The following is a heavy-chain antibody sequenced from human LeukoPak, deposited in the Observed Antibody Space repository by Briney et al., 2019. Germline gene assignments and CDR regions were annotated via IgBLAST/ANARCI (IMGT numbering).Heavy chain of an antibody. CDR1: GGSISSYY. D-gene: IGHD1-1*01. V-gene: IGHV4-59*01. CDR2: IHYSGGT. Sequence: PSETLSLTCTVSGGSISSYYWNWIRQPPGKGLEWIGYIHYSGGTNYNPSLKSRVTTSVDTSKNQFSLKLTSVTAADTAVYYCARVGSGNFDYWGRGTLVTVSS. CDR3: ARVGSGNFDY. J-gene: IGHJ4*02.